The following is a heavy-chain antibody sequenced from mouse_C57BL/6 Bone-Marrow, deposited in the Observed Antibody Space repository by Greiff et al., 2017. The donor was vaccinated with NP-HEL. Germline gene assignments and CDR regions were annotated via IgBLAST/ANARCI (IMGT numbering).Heavy chain of an antibody. CDR3: ARNYYGSSPLDY. D-gene: IGHD1-1*01. J-gene: IGHJ2*01. V-gene: IGHV1-64*01. CDR2: IHPNSGST. Sequence: QVQLQQSGAELVKPGASVTLSCKASGYSFTSYWMHRVKQRSGQGLVWIGMIHPNSGSTNYNAKFKSKATLTVDKSSSTDYMQLSSLTSEDSAVYYCARNYYGSSPLDYWGQGTTLTVSS. CDR1: GYSFTSYW.